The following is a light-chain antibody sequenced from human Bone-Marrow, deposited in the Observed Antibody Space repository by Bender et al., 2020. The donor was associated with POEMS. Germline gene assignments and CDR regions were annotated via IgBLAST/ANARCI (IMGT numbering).Light chain of an antibody. CDR2: LNSDGSH. CDR3: QTWGSGIQV. V-gene: IGLV4-69*01. Sequence: QLVLTQSPSASASLGASVKLTCTLSSGHSSNAIAWHQQQPEKGPRYLMKLNSDGSHSKGDGIPDRFSGSSSGAERYLTISSLRSEDEADYYCQTWGSGIQVFGTGTKVTVL. J-gene: IGLJ1*01. CDR1: SGHSSNA.